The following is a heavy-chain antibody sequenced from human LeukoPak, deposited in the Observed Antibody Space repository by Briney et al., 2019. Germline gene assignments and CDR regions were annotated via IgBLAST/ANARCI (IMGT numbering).Heavy chain of an antibody. J-gene: IGHJ6*03. CDR3: ARDRGRDTAMVTNYYYMDV. CDR2: MNPNSGNT. D-gene: IGHD5-18*01. CDR1: GYTFTSYD. Sequence: ASVKVSCKASGYTFTSYDINWVRQATGQGLEWMGWMNPNSGNTGYAQKFQGRVTMTRDMSTSTVYMELSSLRSEDTAVYYCARDRGRDTAMVTNYYYMDVWGKGTTVTVSS. V-gene: IGHV1-8*01.